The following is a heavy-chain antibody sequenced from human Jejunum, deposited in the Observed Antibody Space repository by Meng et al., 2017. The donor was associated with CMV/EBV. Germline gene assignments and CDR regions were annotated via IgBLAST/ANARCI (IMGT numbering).Heavy chain of an antibody. CDR3: AKGRYGSCYSSIAY. V-gene: IGHV3-23*04. J-gene: IGHJ4*02. CDR1: GFTFSSYA. CDR2: ISGSGDET. Sequence: LVGCGGGPVQPGGSLRLSCLASGFTFSSYAMSWVRHASGKGLEWVSVISGSGDETYYADSVKGRFTISRDTSKNTLYLEMSGLRAEDTAVYYCAKGRYGSCYSSIAYWGQGTLVTVSS. D-gene: IGHD2-15*01.